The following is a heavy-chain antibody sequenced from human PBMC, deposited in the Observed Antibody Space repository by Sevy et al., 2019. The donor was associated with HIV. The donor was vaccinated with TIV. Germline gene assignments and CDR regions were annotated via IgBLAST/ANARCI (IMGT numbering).Heavy chain of an antibody. CDR3: ERGDKALDRPKFPLIYHYDLDV. J-gene: IGHJ6*02. Sequence: ASVKVSCKASGGTFRQFPISWVRQAPGQGLEWMGGIIPFFATENYAEKFQGRVTITADESTSTGYMELSNLRSEDTAIDFCERGDKALDRPKFPLIYHYDLDVWGQGTTVTVSS. D-gene: IGHD5-18*01. V-gene: IGHV1-69*13. CDR2: IIPFFATE. CDR1: GGTFRQFP.